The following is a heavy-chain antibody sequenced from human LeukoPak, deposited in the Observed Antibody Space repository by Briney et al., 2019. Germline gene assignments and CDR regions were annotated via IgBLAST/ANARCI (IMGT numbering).Heavy chain of an antibody. CDR3: ARGRHVVVTATGAFDI. CDR2: IYGGGDT. D-gene: IGHD2-21*02. Sequence: GGSLRLSCAASGFTVTDNYMNWVRQSSGKGLEWVSVIYGGGDTNYADSVKGRFTISRDNSKNTLYLQMNSLRAEDTAVYYCARGRHVVVTATGAFDIWGQGTMVTVSS. J-gene: IGHJ3*02. V-gene: IGHV3-53*05. CDR1: GFTVTDNY.